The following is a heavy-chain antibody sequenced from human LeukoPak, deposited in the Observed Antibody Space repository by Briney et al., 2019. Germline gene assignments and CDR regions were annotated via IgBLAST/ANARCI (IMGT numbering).Heavy chain of an antibody. V-gene: IGHV4-39*01. J-gene: IGHJ6*02. D-gene: IGHD3-10*01. CDR2: IYYSGST. CDR3: ASQLYYYGSGSYYPV. CDR1: GGSISSSSYY. Sequence: SETLSVTCTVSGGSISSSSYYWGWIRQPPRKGLEWIGSIYYSGSTYYNPSLKSRVTISVDTSKNQFSLKLSSVTAADTAVYYCASQLYYYGSGSYYPVWGQGTTVTVSS.